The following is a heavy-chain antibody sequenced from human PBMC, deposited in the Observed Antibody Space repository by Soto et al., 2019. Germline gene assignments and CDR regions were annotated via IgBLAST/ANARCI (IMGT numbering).Heavy chain of an antibody. Sequence: GSLILSCVASGFPFSSYWMHWIRQVPGKGLMWVSQIGSDGRPTTYADSVKGRFTISRDNARNTLYLQMNSLRADDTAMYYCVRDYDSSGFNSVHWCQGTLGTVS. CDR2: IGSDGRPT. V-gene: IGHV3-74*03. J-gene: IGHJ1*01. CDR1: GFPFSSYW. CDR3: VRDYDSSGFNSVH. D-gene: IGHD3-22*01.